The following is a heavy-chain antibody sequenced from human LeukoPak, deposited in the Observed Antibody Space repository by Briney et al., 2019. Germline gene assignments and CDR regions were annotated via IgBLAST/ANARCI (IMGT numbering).Heavy chain of an antibody. CDR3: AKLTSGWVVAAFDF. Sequence: PGGSLRLSCAASGFTFSSYEMNWVRQAPGKGLEWVSYISSSGSTIYYADSVKGRFTISRDNAKNSLYLQMNSLRAEDTAVYYCAKLTSGWVVAAFDFWGQGTLVSVSS. V-gene: IGHV3-48*03. CDR1: GFTFSSYE. CDR2: ISSSGSTI. D-gene: IGHD5-12*01. J-gene: IGHJ4*02.